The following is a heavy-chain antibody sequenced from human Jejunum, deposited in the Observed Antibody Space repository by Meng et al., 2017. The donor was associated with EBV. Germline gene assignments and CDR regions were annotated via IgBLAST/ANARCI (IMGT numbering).Heavy chain of an antibody. Sequence: QGLVVAAGAEVKKPGASVKVSCKASGYLCTDYYTHWVRQAPGQGLEWVGRMNSNSGSTNYAQKFQGRGTMTRDTSISTAYMDLSGLRSDDTAVYYCARATLSGYHDRFFDYWGQGTLVTVSS. CDR3: ARATLSGYHDRFFDY. D-gene: IGHD3-9*01. CDR2: MNSNSGST. J-gene: IGHJ4*02. CDR1: GYLCTDYY. V-gene: IGHV1-2*06.